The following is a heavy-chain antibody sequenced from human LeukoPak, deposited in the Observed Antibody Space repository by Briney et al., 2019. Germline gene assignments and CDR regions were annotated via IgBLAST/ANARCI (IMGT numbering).Heavy chain of an antibody. J-gene: IGHJ6*02. V-gene: IGHV3-23*01. CDR1: GFTFSSYA. CDR3: AKGFYYYYYGMDV. CDR2: ISGSGGST. Sequence: QPGGSLSLSCAASGFTFSSYAMSWVRQAPGKGLEWVSAISGSGGSTYYADSVKGRFTISRDNSKNTLYLQMNSLRAEDTAVYYCAKGFYYYYYGMDVWGQGTTVTVSS.